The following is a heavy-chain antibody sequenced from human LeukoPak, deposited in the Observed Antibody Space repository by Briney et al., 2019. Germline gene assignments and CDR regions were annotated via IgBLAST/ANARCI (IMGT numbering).Heavy chain of an antibody. CDR1: GGSFSGYY. D-gene: IGHD2-2*01. CDR3: ARGDGDIVVVPAATPFDY. Sequence: SETLSLTCAVYGGSFSGYYWSWIRQPPGKGLEWIGEINHSGSTNYNPSLKSRVTISVDTSKNQFSLKLSSVTAADTAVYYCARGDGDIVVVPAATPFDYWGQGTLVTVSS. J-gene: IGHJ4*02. V-gene: IGHV4-34*01. CDR2: INHSGST.